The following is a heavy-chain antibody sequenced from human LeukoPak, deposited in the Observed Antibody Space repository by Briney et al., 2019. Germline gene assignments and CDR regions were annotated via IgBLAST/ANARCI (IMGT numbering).Heavy chain of an antibody. J-gene: IGHJ3*02. V-gene: IGHV4-34*01. D-gene: IGHD2-15*01. Sequence: SETLSLTCAVYGGSFSGYYWSWIRQPPGKGLEWIGEINHSGSTNYNPSLKSRVTISVDTSKNQFSLKLSSVTAADTAVYYCERGLVVGGAAFESFDIWGKGTM. CDR2: INHSGST. CDR3: ERGLVVGGAAFESFDI. CDR1: GGSFSGYY.